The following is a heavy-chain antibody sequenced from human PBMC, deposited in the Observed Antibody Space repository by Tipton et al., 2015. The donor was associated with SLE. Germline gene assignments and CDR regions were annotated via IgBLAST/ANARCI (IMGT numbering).Heavy chain of an antibody. CDR2: MSSSRSYI. V-gene: IGHV3-21*01. J-gene: IGHJ4*02. CDR3: ATSSATEHYFDY. CDR1: GFTFRSYS. Sequence: GSLRLSCAASGFTFRSYSMNWVRQAPGKGLEWVSSMSSSRSYIFYADSVKGRFTISRDKAKKSLYLQMNSLRDEDTAVYYCATSSATEHYFDYWGQGTLVTV. D-gene: IGHD2-21*02.